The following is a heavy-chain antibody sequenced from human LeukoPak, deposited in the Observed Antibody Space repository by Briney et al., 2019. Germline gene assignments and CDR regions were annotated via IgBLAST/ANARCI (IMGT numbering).Heavy chain of an antibody. CDR3: AWMATVLSVDV. Sequence: GGSLRLSCAASGFTLSSYDKHWVRQATGKGLEWISTVGTAGDTYYPGSVKGRLTISRENANNSLCLQMNSLNTEDTAMYFCAWMATVLSVDVWGQGTLVTVSS. CDR2: VGTAGDT. D-gene: IGHD5-24*01. V-gene: IGHV3-13*01. J-gene: IGHJ4*02. CDR1: GFTLSSYD.